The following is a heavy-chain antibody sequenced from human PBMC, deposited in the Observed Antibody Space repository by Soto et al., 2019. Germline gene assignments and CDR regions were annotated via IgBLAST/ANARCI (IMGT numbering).Heavy chain of an antibody. CDR1: GYRFTSYW. CDR2: IYPGDSDT. V-gene: IGHV5-51*01. J-gene: IGHJ6*02. Sequence: GESLKISRKGSGYRFTSYWIGWVRQMPGKGLEWMGIIYPGDSDTRYSPSFQGQVTISADKSISTAYLQWSSLKASDTAMYYCAGGGVRGVITRTRDYYGMDVWGQGT. CDR3: AGGGVRGVITRTRDYYGMDV. D-gene: IGHD3-10*01.